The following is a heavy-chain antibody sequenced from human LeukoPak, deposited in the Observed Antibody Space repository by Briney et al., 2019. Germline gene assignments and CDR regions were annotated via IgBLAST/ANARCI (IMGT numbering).Heavy chain of an antibody. CDR3: ARDFLDGYYSSFDY. V-gene: IGHV3-23*01. CDR2: ISGSGGST. Sequence: GGSLRLSCAASGFTFSSYAMNWVRQAPGKGLEWASAISGSGGSTYYADSVKGRFTISRDNSKNTLYRQMNSIRAEDPALYYDARDFLDGYYSSFDYWGQGTLVTVSS. D-gene: IGHD3-3*01. J-gene: IGHJ4*02. CDR1: GFTFSSYA.